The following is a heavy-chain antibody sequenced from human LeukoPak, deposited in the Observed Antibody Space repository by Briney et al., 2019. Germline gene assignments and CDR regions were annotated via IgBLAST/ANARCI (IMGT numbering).Heavy chain of an antibody. CDR3: AREYCGGDCLDY. V-gene: IGHV3-11*01. CDR1: GFTFSDYY. CDR2: ISLRGSTI. Sequence: PGGSLRLSCAASGFTFSDYYMGWVRQAPGKGLECVSYISLRGSTIYYADSVKGRFTISRDDAKNSLYLQMNSLRAEDTAVYYCAREYCGGDCLDYWGQGTLVTVSS. J-gene: IGHJ4*02. D-gene: IGHD2-21*01.